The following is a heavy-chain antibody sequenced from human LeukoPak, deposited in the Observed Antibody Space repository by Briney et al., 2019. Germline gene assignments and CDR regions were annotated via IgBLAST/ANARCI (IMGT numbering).Heavy chain of an antibody. Sequence: GGSLRLSCAASGFTFSSYAMSWVRQAPGKGLEWVSAISGSGGSTYYADSVKGRFTISRDNSKNTLYLQMNGLRAEDTAVYYCAKLIRYYDILSPPEYWGQGTLVTVSS. CDR2: ISGSGGST. CDR1: GFTFSSYA. V-gene: IGHV3-23*01. CDR3: AKLIRYYDILSPPEY. D-gene: IGHD3-9*01. J-gene: IGHJ4*02.